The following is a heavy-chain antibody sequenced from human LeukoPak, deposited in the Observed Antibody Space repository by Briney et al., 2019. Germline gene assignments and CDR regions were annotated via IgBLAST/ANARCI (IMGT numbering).Heavy chain of an antibody. CDR2: IHYTGGT. V-gene: IGHV4-59*01. CDR1: GVSITNYS. D-gene: IGHD4-11*01. J-gene: IGHJ4*02. Sequence: PSETLSLTCTVSGVSITNYSWSWIRQPPGKGLEWIGYIHYTGGTNYNPSLRSRVTMSVDTSKNQFSLKLSFVTAADTAVYYCARGTVTTGYFDYWDQGNLVTVSS. CDR3: ARGTVTTGYFDY.